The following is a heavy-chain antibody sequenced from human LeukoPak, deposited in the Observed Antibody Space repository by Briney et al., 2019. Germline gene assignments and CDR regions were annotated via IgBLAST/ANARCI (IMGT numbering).Heavy chain of an antibody. V-gene: IGHV4-31*03. J-gene: IGHJ3*02. CDR2: IYYSGST. D-gene: IGHD4-17*01. CDR1: GGSISSGGYY. Sequence: SETLSLTCTVSGGSISSGGYYWSWLRQHPGTGLEWIGYIYYSGSTYYNPSLKSRVTISVDTSKNQFSLKLSSVTAADTAVYYCARTSVTTLAGAFDIWGQGTMVTVSS. CDR3: ARTSVTTLAGAFDI.